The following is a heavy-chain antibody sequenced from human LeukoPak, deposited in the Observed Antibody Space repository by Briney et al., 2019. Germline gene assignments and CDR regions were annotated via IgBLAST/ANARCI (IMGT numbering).Heavy chain of an antibody. Sequence: SQTLSLTCTVSGGSISSGDYYWSWIRQPPGKGLEWIGYIYYSGSTYYNPSLKSRVTISVDTSKNQSSLKLSSVTASDTAVYYCARLLGYCSSTSCYPDYWAQGTLVSVSS. CDR3: ARLLGYCSSTSCYPDY. CDR1: GGSISSGDYY. V-gene: IGHV4-30-4*01. CDR2: IYYSGST. D-gene: IGHD2-2*01. J-gene: IGHJ4*02.